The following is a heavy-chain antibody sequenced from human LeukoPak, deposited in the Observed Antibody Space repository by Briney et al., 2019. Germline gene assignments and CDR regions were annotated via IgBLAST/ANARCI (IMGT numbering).Heavy chain of an antibody. CDR2: IYHSGST. V-gene: IGHV4-38-2*01. D-gene: IGHD2-2*01. CDR3: ARGTLGYCSSTSCYVFDY. J-gene: IGHJ4*02. Sequence: NPSETLSLTCAVSGYSISSGYYWGWIRQPPGKGLEWIGSIYHSGSTYYNPSLKSRVTISVDTSKNQFSLKLSSVTAADTAVYYCARGTLGYCSSTSCYVFDYWGQGTLVTVSS. CDR1: GYSISSGYY.